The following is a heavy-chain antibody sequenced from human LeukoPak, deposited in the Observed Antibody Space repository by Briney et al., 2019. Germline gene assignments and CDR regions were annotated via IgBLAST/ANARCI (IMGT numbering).Heavy chain of an antibody. D-gene: IGHD2-21*02. CDR2: IYYSGST. J-gene: IGHJ4*02. CDR1: GGSISSSSYY. Sequence: SETLSLTCTVSGGSISSSSYYWGWIRQPPGKGLEWIGTIYYSGSTYYNPSLKSRVTIAVDTSKNQFSLKLRSVTAADTAVYYCAGHGSLAYCGGDCSTVSDYWGQGTLVTVSS. V-gene: IGHV4-39*01. CDR3: AGHGSLAYCGGDCSTVSDY.